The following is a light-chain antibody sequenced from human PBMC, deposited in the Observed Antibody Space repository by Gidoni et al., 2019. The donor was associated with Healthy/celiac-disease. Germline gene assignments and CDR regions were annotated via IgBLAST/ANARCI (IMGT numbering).Light chain of an antibody. CDR1: QSVLYSSNNKNY. V-gene: IGKV4-1*01. Sequence: DIVMTQSPHSLAVSLGERATINCKSSQSVLYSSNNKNYLAWYQQKPGQPPKLLIYWASTRESGVPDRFSGSGSGTDFTLTISSLQAEDVAVYYCQQYYSTHTFXQXTKLEIK. CDR3: QQYYSTHT. J-gene: IGKJ2*01. CDR2: WAS.